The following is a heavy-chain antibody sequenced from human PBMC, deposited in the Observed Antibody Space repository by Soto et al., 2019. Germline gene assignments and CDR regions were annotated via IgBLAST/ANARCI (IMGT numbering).Heavy chain of an antibody. CDR1: GFSVSNNY. CDR3: ARVNGYSYGTYYYYYGMDV. V-gene: IGHV3-53*01. Sequence: PGGSLRLSCAASGFSVSNNYMNWVRQAPGKGLEWVSLIYSGGTTHYADSVKGRFTISRDNSKNTLYFQMNSLRAEDTAVYYCARVNGYSYGTYYYYYGMDVWGQGTTVTVSS. CDR2: IYSGGTT. D-gene: IGHD5-18*01. J-gene: IGHJ6*02.